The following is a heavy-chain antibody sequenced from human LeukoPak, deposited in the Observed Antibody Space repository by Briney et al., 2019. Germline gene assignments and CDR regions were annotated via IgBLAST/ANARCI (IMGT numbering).Heavy chain of an antibody. V-gene: IGHV3-23*01. CDR1: GFTFSSYA. J-gene: IGHJ5*02. D-gene: IGHD6-19*01. Sequence: GGSLRLSCAASGFTFSSYAMSWVRQAPGKGLEWVSGISGSGSSTYYADSVKGRFTISRDNSKNMLYLQMNSLRAEDTAVYYCAKGQYSSGWSDWFDPWGQGTLVTVSS. CDR3: AKGQYSSGWSDWFDP. CDR2: ISGSGSST.